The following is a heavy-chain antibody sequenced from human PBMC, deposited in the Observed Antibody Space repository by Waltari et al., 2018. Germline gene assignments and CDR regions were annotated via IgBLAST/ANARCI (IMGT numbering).Heavy chain of an antibody. CDR3: ARQSNWGLDWYFDL. J-gene: IGHJ2*01. CDR1: GFTVSSNY. V-gene: IGHV3-53*01. D-gene: IGHD7-27*01. CDR2: SYSGGST. Sequence: EVQLVASGGGLIQPGGSLRLSCAASGFTVSSNYMSWVRQAPGTGLEWVSVSYSGGSTYYADSGKGRFTISRDKSKNPLYLQMNSLRAEDTAVYYCARQSNWGLDWYFDLWGRGTLVTVSS.